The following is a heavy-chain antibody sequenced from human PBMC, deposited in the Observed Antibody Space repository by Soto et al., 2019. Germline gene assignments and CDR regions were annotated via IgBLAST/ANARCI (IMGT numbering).Heavy chain of an antibody. V-gene: IGHV4-4*02. J-gene: IGHJ6*02. D-gene: IGHD2-8*01. CDR2: IYHSGST. CDR3: ARARMVPYYYYGMDV. CDR1: GGSISSSNW. Sequence: SETLSLTCAVSGGSISSSNWWSWVRQPPGKGLEWIGEIYHSGSTNYNPSLKSRVTISVDKSKNQFSLKLSSVTAADTAVYYCARARMVPYYYYGMDVWGQGTTVTVSS.